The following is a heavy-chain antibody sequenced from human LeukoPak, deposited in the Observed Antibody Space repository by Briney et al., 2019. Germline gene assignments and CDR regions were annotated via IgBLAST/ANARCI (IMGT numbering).Heavy chain of an antibody. CDR2: INPNSGGT. Sequence: ASVKVSCKASGYTFTGYYMHWVRQAPGQGHEWMGWINPNSGGTNYAQKFQGRVTMTRDTSISTAYMELSRLRSDDTAVYYCARDRVPPRGMDVWGQGTTVTVSS. J-gene: IGHJ6*02. CDR1: GYTFTGYY. V-gene: IGHV1-2*02. CDR3: ARDRVPPRGMDV. D-gene: IGHD3-10*01.